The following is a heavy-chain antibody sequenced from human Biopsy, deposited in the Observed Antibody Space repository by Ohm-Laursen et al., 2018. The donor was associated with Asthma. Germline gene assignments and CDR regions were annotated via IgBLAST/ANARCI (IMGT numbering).Heavy chain of an antibody. CDR1: GYTFTGYY. CDR2: INPNSGGT. V-gene: IGHV1-2*04. J-gene: IGHJ6*02. Sequence: GASVKVSCKASGYTFTGYYMHWVRQAPGQGLEWMGWINPNSGGTNYAQKFQGWVTMTRDTSISTAYMGLSRLRSDDTAVYYCAREVLWFGESTNPGGMDVWGQGTTVTVSS. CDR3: AREVLWFGESTNPGGMDV. D-gene: IGHD3-10*01.